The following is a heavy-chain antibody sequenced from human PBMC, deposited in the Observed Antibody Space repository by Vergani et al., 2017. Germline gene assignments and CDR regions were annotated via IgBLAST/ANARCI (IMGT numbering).Heavy chain of an antibody. CDR1: GGSFSGYY. CDR3: ARALYCSSTSCYIHFDY. D-gene: IGHD2-2*02. V-gene: IGHV4-34*01. J-gene: IGHJ4*02. Sequence: QVQLQQWGAGLLKPSETLSLTCAVYGGSFSGYYWSWIRQPPGKGLEWIGEINHSGSTNYNPSLKSRVTISVETSNNQFSLKLSSVTAADTAVYYCARALYCSSTSCYIHFDYWGQGTLVTVSS. CDR2: INHSGST.